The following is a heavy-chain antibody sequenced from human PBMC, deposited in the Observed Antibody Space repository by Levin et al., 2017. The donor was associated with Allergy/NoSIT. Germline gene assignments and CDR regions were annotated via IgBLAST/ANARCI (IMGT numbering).Heavy chain of an antibody. CDR2: SRNKANSYTT. Sequence: PGESLKISCAASGFTFSDHYMDWVRQAPGKGLEWVGRSRNKANSYTTEYAASVKGRFTISRDDSKNSLYLQMNSLKAEDTAVYYCARGGSGWYNWFDPWGQGTLVTVSS. CDR1: GFTFSDHY. CDR3: ARGGSGWYNWFDP. D-gene: IGHD6-19*01. V-gene: IGHV3-72*01. J-gene: IGHJ5*02.